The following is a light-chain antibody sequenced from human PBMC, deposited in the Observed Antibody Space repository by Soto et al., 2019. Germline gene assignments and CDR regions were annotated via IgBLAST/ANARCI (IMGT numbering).Light chain of an antibody. Sequence: EIVLTQSPCTLSPSPGERATLSCRASQSVTNYYLAWSHQTAGQAPRLLIYLASNRAAGTPDRFSGSGSGADFTLTINRLEPEDVAVYFCQQYGSSPCTFGQGTKVDIK. CDR1: QSVTNYY. CDR3: QQYGSSPCT. V-gene: IGKV3-20*01. CDR2: LAS. J-gene: IGKJ1*01.